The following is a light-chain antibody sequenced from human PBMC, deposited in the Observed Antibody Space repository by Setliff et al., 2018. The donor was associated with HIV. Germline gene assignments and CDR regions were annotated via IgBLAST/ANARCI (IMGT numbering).Light chain of an antibody. CDR3: QAWDSSSAADV. CDR2: QDN. Sequence: SYELTQPPSVSVSPGQTASITCSGDNLGEKYASWYQQKPGQSPVVVIYQDNKRPSGIPERFSGSNSGNTATLTISGTQAMDEADYYCQAWDSSSAADVFGTGTKGTV. J-gene: IGLJ1*01. V-gene: IGLV3-1*01. CDR1: NLGEKY.